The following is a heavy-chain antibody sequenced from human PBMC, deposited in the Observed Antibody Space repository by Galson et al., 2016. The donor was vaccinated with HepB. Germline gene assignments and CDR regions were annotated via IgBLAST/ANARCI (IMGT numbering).Heavy chain of an antibody. CDR3: AGGLERRGYYCIMDV. CDR2: TSSSGGYT. V-gene: IGHV3-21*01. D-gene: IGHD1-1*01. J-gene: IGHJ6*02. CDR1: GFSFRSYS. Sequence: SLRLSCAVSGFSFRSYSMNWVRQAPGKGLEWVSSTSSSGGYTYYADSVKGRFTISRDNGQNSLYLQMNSLRAEDTAVYYCAGGLERRGYYCIMDVWGQGTTVTVSS.